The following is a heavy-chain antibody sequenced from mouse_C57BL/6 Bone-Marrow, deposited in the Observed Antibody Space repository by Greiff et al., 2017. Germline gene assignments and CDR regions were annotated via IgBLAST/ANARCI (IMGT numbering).Heavy chain of an antibody. CDR3: ARGGGRGD. V-gene: IGHV1-4*01. CDR2: INPRRGYT. J-gene: IGHJ4*01. CDR1: GYTFTSYT. Sequence: QVQLQQSGAELARPGASLMMSCKASGYTFTSYTMHWAKQRPGQGLEWIGYINPRRGYTKYNQKFKDKATLLADKSSSTAYMQLSSRTSEDSAVYYCARGGGRGDWGQGASVTVTS.